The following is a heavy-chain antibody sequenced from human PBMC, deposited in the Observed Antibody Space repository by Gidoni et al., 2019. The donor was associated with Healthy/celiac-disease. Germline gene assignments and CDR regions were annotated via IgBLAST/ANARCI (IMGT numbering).Heavy chain of an antibody. CDR2: INPNSGGT. Sequence: QVQLVPSGAAVTKPGASVKVSCKSSGYTFTGYSIPWLRQAPGQGLEWMGWINPNSGGTNYAQKFQGRVTMTRDTSISTAYMELSRLRSDDTAVYYCARGERFLEWLLYRGLRNWFDPWGQGTLVTVSS. D-gene: IGHD3-3*01. CDR3: ARGERFLEWLLYRGLRNWFDP. J-gene: IGHJ5*02. V-gene: IGHV1-2*02. CDR1: GYTFTGYS.